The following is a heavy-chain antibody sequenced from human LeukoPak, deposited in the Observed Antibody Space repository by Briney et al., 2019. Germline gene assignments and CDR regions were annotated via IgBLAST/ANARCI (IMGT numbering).Heavy chain of an antibody. Sequence: GESLKISCQGSGYSFTSYYIAWLRQMPGKGLEWMGVIYPSDSSVTYSPSFQGQVTFSADKSISTAYLQWSSLKASDTAMYYCARTSFVRGVVNWFDPWGQGTQVIVSS. CDR2: IYPSDSSV. CDR3: ARTSFVRGVVNWFDP. J-gene: IGHJ5*02. D-gene: IGHD3-10*01. V-gene: IGHV5-51*01. CDR1: GYSFTSYY.